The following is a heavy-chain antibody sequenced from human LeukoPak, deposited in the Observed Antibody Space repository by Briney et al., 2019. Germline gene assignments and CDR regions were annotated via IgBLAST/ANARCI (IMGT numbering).Heavy chain of an antibody. D-gene: IGHD6-6*01. J-gene: IGHJ4*02. V-gene: IGHV3-23*01. Sequence: GGSLRLSCAASGFTFSSYAMSWVRQAPGMGLEWVSAISGSGGSTYYADSVKGRFTISRDNSKNTLYLQMNSLRAEDTAVYYCATRREYSSSRGYWGQGTLVTVSS. CDR1: GFTFSSYA. CDR3: ATRREYSSSRGY. CDR2: ISGSGGST.